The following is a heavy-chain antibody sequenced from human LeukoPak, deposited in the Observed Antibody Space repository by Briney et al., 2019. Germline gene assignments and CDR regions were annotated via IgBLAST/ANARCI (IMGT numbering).Heavy chain of an antibody. CDR3: AELNYYGSGSGWFDP. Sequence: SETLSLTCSVSGYSISSGYYWGWIRQPPGKGLEWIGSIYHSGSTYYNPSLKSRVTISVDTSKNQFPLKLSSVTAADTAVYYCAELNYYGSGSGWFDPWGQGTLVTVSS. J-gene: IGHJ5*02. D-gene: IGHD3-10*01. CDR2: IYHSGST. CDR1: GYSISSGYY. V-gene: IGHV4-38-2*02.